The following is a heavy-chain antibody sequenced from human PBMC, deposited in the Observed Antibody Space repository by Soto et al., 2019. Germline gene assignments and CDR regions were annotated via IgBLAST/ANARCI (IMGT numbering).Heavy chain of an antibody. CDR2: ISSNGGST. Sequence: PVGTLRLSCSASGVTFSSYAMHWVRQAPGKGLEYVAAISSNGGSTYYADSVKGSFTISRDNSKNTLYLQMSSLRAEDTAVYYWVKGRYGGTLFDYWGQGTLVTVSS. CDR3: VKGRYGGTLFDY. J-gene: IGHJ4*02. V-gene: IGHV3-64D*06. D-gene: IGHD4-17*01. CDR1: GVTFSSYA.